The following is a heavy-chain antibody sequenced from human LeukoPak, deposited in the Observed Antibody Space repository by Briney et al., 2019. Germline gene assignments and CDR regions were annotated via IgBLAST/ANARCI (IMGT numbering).Heavy chain of an antibody. Sequence: GGSLRLSCAASGFTFSSYSMNWVRQAPGKGLEWVSSISSSSSYIYYADSVKGRFTISRDNSKNTLYLQMNSLRAEDTAVYYCAKRGAYEPGGMRWELQGYYFDYWGQGTLVTVSS. CDR1: GFTFSSYS. V-gene: IGHV3-21*04. J-gene: IGHJ4*02. CDR3: AKRGAYEPGGMRWELQGYYFDY. CDR2: ISSSSSYI. D-gene: IGHD1-26*01.